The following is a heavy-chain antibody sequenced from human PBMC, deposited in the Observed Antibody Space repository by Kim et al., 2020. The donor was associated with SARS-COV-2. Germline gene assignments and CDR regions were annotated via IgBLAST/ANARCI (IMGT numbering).Heavy chain of an antibody. CDR3: ARERRNYYYYGMDV. V-gene: IGHV3-43*01. J-gene: IGHJ6*02. Sequence: DSVKGRFTISRDNSKNSLYLQMNSLRTEDTALYYCARERRNYYYYGMDVWGQGTTVTVSS.